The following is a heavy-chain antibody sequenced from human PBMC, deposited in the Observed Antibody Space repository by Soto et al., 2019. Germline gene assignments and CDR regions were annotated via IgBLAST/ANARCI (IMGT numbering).Heavy chain of an antibody. CDR3: ARDGQYCSGGSCYSLFAFDI. D-gene: IGHD2-15*01. J-gene: IGHJ3*02. V-gene: IGHV3-66*01. CDR2: IYSGGST. CDR1: GFTVSSNY. Sequence: EVPLVESGGGLVQPGGSLRLSCAASGFTVSSNYMSWVRQAPGKGLEWVSVIYSGGSTYYADSVKGRFTISRDNSKNTLYLQMNSLRAEDTAVYYCARDGQYCSGGSCYSLFAFDIWGQGTMVTVSS.